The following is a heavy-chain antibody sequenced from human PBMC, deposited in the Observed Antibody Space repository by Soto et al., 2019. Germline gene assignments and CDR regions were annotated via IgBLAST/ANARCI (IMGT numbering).Heavy chain of an antibody. V-gene: IGHV3-23*01. CDR3: AKDVVYGDGLWLVAD. CDR2: ITGSGGTI. CDR1: GFGFSKYA. J-gene: IGHJ4*02. D-gene: IGHD2-21*02. Sequence: DVQLLESGGGLVQPGGSLGLSCAASGFGFSKYAMIWVRQAPGKGQEWVSGITGSGGTIEYAASVKGRFTISRDNSKNTVYLQMNSLRAEDTAMYYCAKDVVYGDGLWLVADWGQGTLVTVS.